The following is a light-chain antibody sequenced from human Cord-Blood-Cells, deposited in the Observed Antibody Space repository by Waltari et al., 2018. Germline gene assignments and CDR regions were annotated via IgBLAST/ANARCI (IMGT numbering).Light chain of an antibody. CDR2: GAS. CDR3: QQYGSSPNIGLFT. CDR1: QSVSSSY. J-gene: IGKJ4*01. Sequence: EIVLTQSPGTLSLSPGERATLSCRASQSVSSSYLAWYQQKPGQAPRLLIYGASSRATGIPDRFSGSGSGTDFTLTISRLEPVDFAVYYCQQYGSSPNIGLFTFGGGTKVEIK. V-gene: IGKV3-20*01.